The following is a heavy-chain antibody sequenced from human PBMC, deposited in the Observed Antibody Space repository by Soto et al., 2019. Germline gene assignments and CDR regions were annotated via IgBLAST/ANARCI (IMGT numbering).Heavy chain of an antibody. Sequence: QVQLQESGPGLVKPSQTLSLTCTVSGGSISSGGYYWSWIRQHPGKGLEWIGYIYYSGSTYYNPSLTSRVTISVDTSKNQFSLKLSSVTAADTAVYYCARGVRIAAARNYFDYWGQGTLVTVSS. CDR1: GGSISSGGYY. D-gene: IGHD6-13*01. J-gene: IGHJ4*02. CDR2: IYYSGST. V-gene: IGHV4-31*03. CDR3: ARGVRIAAARNYFDY.